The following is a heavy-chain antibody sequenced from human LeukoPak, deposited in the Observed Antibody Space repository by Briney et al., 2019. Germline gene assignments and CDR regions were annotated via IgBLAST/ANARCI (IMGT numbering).Heavy chain of an antibody. CDR2: IYYSGST. V-gene: IGHV4-31*03. CDR3: ARLGEYCSSTSCYTGWFDP. J-gene: IGHJ5*02. D-gene: IGHD2-2*02. Sequence: SQTLSLTCTVSGGSISSGGYYWSWIRQHPGKGLEWIGYIYYSGSTYYNPSLKSRVTISVDTSKNQFSLKLSSVTAADTAVYYCARLGEYCSSTSCYTGWFDPWGQGTLVTVSS. CDR1: GGSISSGGYY.